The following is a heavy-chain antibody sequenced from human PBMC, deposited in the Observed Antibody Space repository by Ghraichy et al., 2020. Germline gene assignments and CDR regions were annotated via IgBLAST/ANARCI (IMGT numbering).Heavy chain of an antibody. J-gene: IGHJ3*02. D-gene: IGHD5-18*01. CDR2: INPTGST. Sequence: SETLSLTCAVYVGSFSGYYWSWIRQPPGKGLEWIGEINPTGSTNNSPSLKSRLTMLVDTSKNQFSLKLKSVTAADTAVYYCARRRELWSAAEGDAFDMWGQGTMVTVS. CDR1: VGSFSGYY. V-gene: IGHV4-34*01. CDR3: ARRRELWSAAEGDAFDM.